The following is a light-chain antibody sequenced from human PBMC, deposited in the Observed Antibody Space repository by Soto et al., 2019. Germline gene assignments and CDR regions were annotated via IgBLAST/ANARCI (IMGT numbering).Light chain of an antibody. Sequence: ESVLTQSPGTLSLSPGERATLSCRASQSVSNSFFAWYQQKPGQPPRLLIYGLSNRATGIPDRFSGSGSGTDFKLTISSLEPEDLVLYYCQQYSTLPHSFGQGTKLEVK. V-gene: IGKV3-20*01. J-gene: IGKJ2*01. CDR2: GLS. CDR3: QQYSTLPHS. CDR1: QSVSNSF.